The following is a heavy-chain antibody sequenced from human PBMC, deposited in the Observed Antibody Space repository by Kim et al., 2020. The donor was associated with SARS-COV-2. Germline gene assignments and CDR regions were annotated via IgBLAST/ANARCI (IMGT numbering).Heavy chain of an antibody. V-gene: IGHV4-39*01. Sequence: NPSLKSRVTISVDTSKNQFSLKLSSVTAADTAVYYCARGSGSIAARPIDLWGRGTLVTVSS. CDR3: ARGSGSIAARPIDL. J-gene: IGHJ2*01. D-gene: IGHD6-6*01.